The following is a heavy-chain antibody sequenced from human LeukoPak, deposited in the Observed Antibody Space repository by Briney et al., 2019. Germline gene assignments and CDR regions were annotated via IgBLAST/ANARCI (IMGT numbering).Heavy chain of an antibody. Sequence: GGSLRLSCTASGFTFGDYAMSWVRQVPGKGLEWVGFIRSKAYGGTTEYAASVKGRFTISRDDSKSIAYLQMNSLKTEDTAVYYCTRDKRGGAYFDYWGQGTLVTVSS. CDR3: TRDKRGGAYFDY. J-gene: IGHJ4*02. CDR1: GFTFGDYA. V-gene: IGHV3-49*04. D-gene: IGHD3-16*01. CDR2: IRSKAYGGTT.